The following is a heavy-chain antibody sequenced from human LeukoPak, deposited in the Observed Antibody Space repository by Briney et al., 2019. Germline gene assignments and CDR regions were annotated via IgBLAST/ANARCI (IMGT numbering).Heavy chain of an antibody. CDR1: GFIFSSYE. D-gene: IGHD3-10*01. J-gene: IGHJ4*02. CDR3: ATEIRAVQDLYY. V-gene: IGHV3-48*03. Sequence: GGSLRLSCAASGFIFSSYEMSWVRQAPGKGLEWVSYISSSGSTIYYADAVKGRFTISRDDAKNSLYLQMNDLRAEDTAVYYCATEIRAVQDLYYWGQGTLVTVSS. CDR2: ISSSGSTI.